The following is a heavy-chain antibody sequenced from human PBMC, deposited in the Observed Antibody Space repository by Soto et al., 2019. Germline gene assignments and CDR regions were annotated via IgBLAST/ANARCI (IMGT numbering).Heavy chain of an antibody. J-gene: IGHJ3*02. Sequence: GGSLRLSCAASAFTFSSDGMHLVRQVPGKGLEWAAVIWYDGSNKYYADSVKGRFTISRDNSKNTLYLQMNSLRAEDTAVYYCARDSSRSSSNTRVAFAIWGQGTLVTVSS. CDR3: ARDSSRSSSNTRVAFAI. CDR1: AFTFSSDG. CDR2: IWYDGSNK. D-gene: IGHD2-2*01. V-gene: IGHV3-33*01.